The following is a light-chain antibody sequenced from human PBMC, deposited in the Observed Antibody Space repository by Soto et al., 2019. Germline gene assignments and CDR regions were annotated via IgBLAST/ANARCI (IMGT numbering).Light chain of an antibody. V-gene: IGKV1-5*03. CDR2: KAS. Sequence: DIQMTQSPSTLSASIGDRVTITCRASQNINTWLAWYQQQPGKAPRLLIYKASSLQSGVPSRFSGTGSGTEFTLTISSRQPDDFATYYCHQYKSYWTFGQGTKVEIK. CDR1: QNINTW. J-gene: IGKJ1*01. CDR3: HQYKSYWT.